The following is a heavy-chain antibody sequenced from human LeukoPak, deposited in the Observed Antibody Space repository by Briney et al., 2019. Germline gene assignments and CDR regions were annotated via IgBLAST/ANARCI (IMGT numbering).Heavy chain of an antibody. CDR2: IYSGGST. J-gene: IGHJ4*02. V-gene: IGHV3-66*01. CDR3: ARGFRSVQAWSLFDY. Sequence: PGGSLRLSCAASGFTVSSNYMSWVRQAPGKGLEWVSVIYSGGSTYYADSVKGRFTITRDNSKNTLYLQMNSLRAEDTAVYYCARGFRSVQAWSLFDYWGQGTLVTVSS. CDR1: GFTVSSNY. D-gene: IGHD3-3*01.